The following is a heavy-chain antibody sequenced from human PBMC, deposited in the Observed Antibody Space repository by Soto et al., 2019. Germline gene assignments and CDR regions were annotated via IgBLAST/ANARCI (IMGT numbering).Heavy chain of an antibody. CDR3: AKDTGPN. J-gene: IGHJ4*02. V-gene: IGHV3-9*01. Sequence: LRLSFAASGFTFDNYAMHWVRQAPGKGLEWVSGISWNSNTIAYADSVKGRFTISRDNAKNSLYLQMNSLRAEDTAFYYCAKDTGPNWGQGTLVTVSS. CDR1: GFTFDNYA. CDR2: ISWNSNTI.